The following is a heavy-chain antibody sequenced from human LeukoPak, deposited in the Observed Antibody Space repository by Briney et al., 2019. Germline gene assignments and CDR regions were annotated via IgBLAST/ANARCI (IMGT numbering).Heavy chain of an antibody. CDR2: ISSSSSYI. D-gene: IGHD3-10*01. CDR3: ARDRVWDYYGSGSYYLDY. V-gene: IGHV3-21*01. CDR1: GFTFSSYS. J-gene: IGHJ4*02. Sequence: GGSLRLSCAASGFTFSSYSMNWVRQAPGKGLEWVSSISSSSSYIYYADSVKGRFTISRDNAKNSLYLQMNSLRAEDTAVYYCARDRVWDYYGSGSYYLDYWGQGTLVTVSS.